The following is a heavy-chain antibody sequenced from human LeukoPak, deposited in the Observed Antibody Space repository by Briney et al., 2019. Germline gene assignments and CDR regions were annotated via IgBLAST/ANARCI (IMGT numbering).Heavy chain of an antibody. CDR1: GFTFDDYG. CDR3: AGAFSGWSPKF. Sequence: GGSLRLSCAASGFTFDDYGMSWVRHAPGKGLEWVSGINWNGGSTGYADSVKGRFTISRDNAKNSLYLQMNSLRADDTAVYYCAGAFSGWSPKFWGQGTLVTVSS. J-gene: IGHJ4*02. V-gene: IGHV3-20*04. CDR2: INWNGGST. D-gene: IGHD6-19*01.